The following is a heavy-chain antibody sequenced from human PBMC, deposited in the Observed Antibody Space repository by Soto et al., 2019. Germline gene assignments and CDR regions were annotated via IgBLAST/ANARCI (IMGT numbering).Heavy chain of an antibody. CDR2: INPNSGGT. CDR3: ARYTEVGSFIEY. Sequence: ASVKVSCKASGYTFTGYYMHWVRQAPGQGLEWMGWINPNSGGTKYAQKFQGRVTMTRDTPISTAYMELSRLRSDDTAVYYCARYTEVGSFIEYWGQGTLVNVSS. J-gene: IGHJ4*02. D-gene: IGHD3-10*01. CDR1: GYTFTGYY. V-gene: IGHV1-2*02.